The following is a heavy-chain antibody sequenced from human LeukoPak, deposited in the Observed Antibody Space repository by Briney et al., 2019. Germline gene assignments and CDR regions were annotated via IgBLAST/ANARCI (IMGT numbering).Heavy chain of an antibody. V-gene: IGHV3-7*01. D-gene: IGHD3-22*01. CDR1: GFTFSSYW. CDR3: ARDRGLYDSSGYYYLDY. J-gene: IGHJ4*02. Sequence: GGSLRLSCAASGFTFSSYWMSWVRQAPGKGLEWVANIKQDGSEKYYVDSVKGRFTISRDNAKNSLYLQMNSLRAEDTAVYYCARDRGLYDSSGYYYLDYWGQGTLVTVSS. CDR2: IKQDGSEK.